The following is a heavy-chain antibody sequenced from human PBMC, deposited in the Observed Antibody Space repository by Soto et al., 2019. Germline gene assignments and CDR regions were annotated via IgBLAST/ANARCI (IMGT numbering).Heavy chain of an antibody. J-gene: IGHJ6*02. Sequence: SETLSLTCTVSGGSVSSGSYYWGWIRQPPGKGLEWIGYIYYSGSTNYNPSLKSRVTISVDTSKNQFSLKLSSVTAADTAVYYCARDSSYGRYGMDVWGQGTTVTVS. CDR3: ARDSSYGRYGMDV. CDR1: GGSVSSGSYY. CDR2: IYYSGST. V-gene: IGHV4-61*01. D-gene: IGHD5-18*01.